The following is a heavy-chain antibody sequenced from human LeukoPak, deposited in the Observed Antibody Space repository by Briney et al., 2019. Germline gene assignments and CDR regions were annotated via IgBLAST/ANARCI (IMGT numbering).Heavy chain of an antibody. CDR1: GFTFSSYS. CDR3: ARAGRVVPAAKNAFDI. J-gene: IGHJ3*02. CDR2: ISSSSSYI. V-gene: IGHV3-21*01. D-gene: IGHD2-2*01. Sequence: GGSLRLSCAASGFTFSSYSMNWVRQAPGKGLEWVSSISSSSSYIYYADSVKGRFTISRDNAKNSLYLQMNSLRAEDTDVYYCARAGRVVPAAKNAFDIWGQGTMVTVSS.